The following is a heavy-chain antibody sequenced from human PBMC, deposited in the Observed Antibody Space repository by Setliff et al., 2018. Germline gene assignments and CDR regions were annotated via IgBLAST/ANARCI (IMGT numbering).Heavy chain of an antibody. D-gene: IGHD3-16*01. Sequence: PSETLSLTCTISGGSINHYYWNWIRQSADKGLEWIGRIHSRGRTNYNPSLKSRVTISVDTSKNQFSLKLTSVTAADTAVYYCARPHGGDYAFDIWGQGRMVTVSS. CDR2: IHSRGRT. CDR3: ARPHGGDYAFDI. CDR1: GGSINHYY. J-gene: IGHJ3*02. V-gene: IGHV4-4*07.